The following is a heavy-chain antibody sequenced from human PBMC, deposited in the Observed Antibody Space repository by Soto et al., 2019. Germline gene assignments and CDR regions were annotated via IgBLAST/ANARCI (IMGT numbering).Heavy chain of an antibody. D-gene: IGHD3-22*01. CDR3: ARLSYDSSGYYYDDFDY. CDR1: GGSISSYY. Sequence: PSETLSLTCTVSGGSISSYYWSWIRQPPGKGLEWIGYIYYSGSTNYNPSLKSRVTISVDTSKNQFSLKLSSVTAADTAVYYCARLSYDSSGYYYDDFDYWGQGTLVTVSS. V-gene: IGHV4-59*08. CDR2: IYYSGST. J-gene: IGHJ4*02.